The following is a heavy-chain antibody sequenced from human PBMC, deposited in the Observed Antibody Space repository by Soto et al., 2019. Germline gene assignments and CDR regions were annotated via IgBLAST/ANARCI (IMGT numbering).Heavy chain of an antibody. J-gene: IGHJ3*02. Sequence: SVKVSCKASGGTFSSYAISWVRQAPGQGLEWMGGIIPIFGTANYAQKFQGRVTITADESTSTAYMELSSLRSEDTAVYYCARDYYDSSGYIRLGDAFDIWGQGTMVTV. V-gene: IGHV1-69*13. CDR3: ARDYYDSSGYIRLGDAFDI. D-gene: IGHD3-22*01. CDR1: GGTFSSYA. CDR2: IIPIFGTA.